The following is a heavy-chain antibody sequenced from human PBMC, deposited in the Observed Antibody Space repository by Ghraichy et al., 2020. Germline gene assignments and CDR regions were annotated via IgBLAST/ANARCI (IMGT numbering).Heavy chain of an antibody. CDR1: GGSISSYY. Sequence: SETLSLTCTVSGGSISSYYWSWIRQPPGKGLEWIGYIYTSGSTNYNPSLKSRVTISVDTSKNQFSLKLSSVTAADTAVYYCARLVVTPTYYYYGMDVWGQGTTVTVSS. V-gene: IGHV4-4*09. D-gene: IGHD4-23*01. CDR2: IYTSGST. J-gene: IGHJ6*02. CDR3: ARLVVTPTYYYYGMDV.